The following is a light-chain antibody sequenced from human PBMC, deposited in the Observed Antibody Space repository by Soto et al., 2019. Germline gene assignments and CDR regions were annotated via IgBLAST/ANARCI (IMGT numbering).Light chain of an antibody. Sequence: QSALTQPPSASGSPGQSVTISCTGTSSDVGGYNYVSWYQQYPGRAPKLMIYEVTKRPSGVPDRFSGSKSGNTASLTVSGLQAGDDADYYCSSYAASNNFYFVFGGGTKLTVL. J-gene: IGLJ3*02. V-gene: IGLV2-8*01. CDR1: SSDVGGYNY. CDR3: SSYAASNNFYFV. CDR2: EVT.